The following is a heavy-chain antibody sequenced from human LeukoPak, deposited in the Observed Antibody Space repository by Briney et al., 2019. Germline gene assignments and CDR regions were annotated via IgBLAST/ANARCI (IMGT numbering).Heavy chain of an antibody. CDR3: ATSGESGSSWSL. CDR1: GASITSYY. D-gene: IGHD6-13*01. CDR2: ISNSGIP. Sequence: PSETLSLTCTVSGASITSYYWNWIRQSPGKGLEWIGDISNSGIPTYNPSLKSRITISVDSSKSQFSLNLNSVTAADTAVYYWATSGESGSSWSLWGQGTLVTVSA. J-gene: IGHJ4*02. V-gene: IGHV4-59*01.